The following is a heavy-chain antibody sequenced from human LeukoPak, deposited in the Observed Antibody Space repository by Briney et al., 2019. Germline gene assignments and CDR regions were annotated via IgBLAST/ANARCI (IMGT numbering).Heavy chain of an antibody. J-gene: IGHJ4*02. CDR2: INSDESST. CDR3: ARAPSSYCSGGSCLIDY. CDR1: GFTFSSYS. Sequence: GGSLRLSCVVSGFTFSSYSMSWVRQAPGKGLEWVSRINSDESSTSYADSVKGRFTISRDNAKNTLYLQMNSLRAEDTAVYYCARAPSSYCSGGSCLIDYWGQGTLVTVSS. D-gene: IGHD2-15*01. V-gene: IGHV3-74*01.